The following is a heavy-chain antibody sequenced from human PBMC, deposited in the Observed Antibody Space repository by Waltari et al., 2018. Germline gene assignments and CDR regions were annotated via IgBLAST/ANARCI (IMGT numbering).Heavy chain of an antibody. CDR3: AGVVPAATSFDY. CDR2: IYYSGST. V-gene: IGHV4-59*01. J-gene: IGHJ4*02. D-gene: IGHD2-2*01. CDR1: GGSISSYY. Sequence: QVQLQESGPGLVKPSETLSLTCTVSGGSISSYYWRWIRQPPGKGLEWIGYIYYSGSTNYNPSLKSRVTISVDTSKNQFSLKLSSVTAADTAVYYCAGVVPAATSFDYWGQGTLVTVSS.